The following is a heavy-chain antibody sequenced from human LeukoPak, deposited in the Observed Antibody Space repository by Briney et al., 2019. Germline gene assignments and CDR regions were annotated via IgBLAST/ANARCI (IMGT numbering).Heavy chain of an antibody. CDR2: INPNSGGT. Sequence: VSVKVSCKASGYTFTGYYMHWVRQAPGQGLEWMGWINPNSGGTNYAQKFQGRVTMTRDTSISTAYMELSRLRSDDTAVYYCARDLVGASGSYPAGWFDPWGQGTLVTVSS. CDR3: ARDLVGASGSYPAGWFDP. J-gene: IGHJ5*02. D-gene: IGHD1-26*01. V-gene: IGHV1-2*02. CDR1: GYTFTGYY.